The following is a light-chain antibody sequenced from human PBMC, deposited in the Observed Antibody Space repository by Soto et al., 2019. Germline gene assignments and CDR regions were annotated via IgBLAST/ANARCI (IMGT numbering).Light chain of an antibody. CDR1: QTISSW. J-gene: IGKJ1*01. Sequence: DIQMTQSPSTLSGSVGDRVTITCRASQTISSWLAWYQQKPGKAPKLLIYKASTLKSGVPSRFSGSGSGTEFTLTISSLQPDDFAPYYCQRYISYSEAFGQGTKVELK. CDR3: QRYISYSEA. CDR2: KAS. V-gene: IGKV1-5*03.